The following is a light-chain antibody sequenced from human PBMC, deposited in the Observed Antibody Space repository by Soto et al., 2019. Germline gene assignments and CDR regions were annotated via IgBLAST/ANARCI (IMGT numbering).Light chain of an antibody. J-gene: IGKJ1*01. V-gene: IGKV3-15*01. CDR2: GAS. CDR3: QQYKNWPPWT. CDR1: QSVSSN. Sequence: EIVMTQSPATLSVSPGERATLSCRASQSVSSNLAWDQQKPGQAPRLLIYGASTRATGIPARGSGSGSGTEFTLTLSSLASEDFAVYYCQQYKNWPPWTFGQGTKVEIK.